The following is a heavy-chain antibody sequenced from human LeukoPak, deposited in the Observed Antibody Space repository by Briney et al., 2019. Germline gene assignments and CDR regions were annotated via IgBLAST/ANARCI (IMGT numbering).Heavy chain of an antibody. J-gene: IGHJ4*02. Sequence: GGSLRLSCAASEFTFSNYALHWVRQAPGKGLQWVAVISYDGNTIHYADSVKGRFIISRDTSENTLYLQMNSLRAEDTAVCYCARSGGLQKFDYWGQGTLVTVSS. D-gene: IGHD4-11*01. CDR2: ISYDGNTI. CDR3: ARSGGLQKFDY. CDR1: EFTFSNYA. V-gene: IGHV3-30-3*01.